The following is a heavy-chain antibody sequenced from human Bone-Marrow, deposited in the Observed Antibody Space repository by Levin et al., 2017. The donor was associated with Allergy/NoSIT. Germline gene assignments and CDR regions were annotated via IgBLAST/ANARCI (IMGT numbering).Heavy chain of an antibody. D-gene: IGHD2-15*01. CDR1: GFRFSTYN. CDR2: ISGTSSST. V-gene: IGHV3-21*06. J-gene: IGHJ5*02. Sequence: PGGSLRLSCAASGFRFSTYNMNWVRQAPGKGLEWVSSISGTSSSTYYAESVKGRFTISRDNAKNSVSLQMTGLRAEDTAVYYCVRLEDCNGGSCYSYGWFDPWGQGTLVTVSS. CDR3: VRLEDCNGGSCYSYGWFDP.